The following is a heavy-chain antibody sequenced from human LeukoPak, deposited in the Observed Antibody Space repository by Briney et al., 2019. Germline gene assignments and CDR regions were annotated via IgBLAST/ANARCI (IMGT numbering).Heavy chain of an antibody. Sequence: GGSLRLSCAASGFTFSSYSMNWVRQAPGKGLEWVSYISSSSSTIYYADSVKGRFIISRDNAKNSLYLQMNSLRAEDTAVYYCAKDRGAVAGLDYYYDMDVWGQGTTVTVSS. V-gene: IGHV3-48*04. J-gene: IGHJ6*02. CDR2: ISSSSSTI. D-gene: IGHD6-19*01. CDR1: GFTFSSYS. CDR3: AKDRGAVAGLDYYYDMDV.